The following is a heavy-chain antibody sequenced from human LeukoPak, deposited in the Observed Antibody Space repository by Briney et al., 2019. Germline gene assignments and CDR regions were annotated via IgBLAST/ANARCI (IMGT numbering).Heavy chain of an antibody. D-gene: IGHD3-16*02. CDR3: ARDLGITFGGVIALYYFDY. CDR1: GFTFSSYS. Sequence: GGSLRLSCAASGFTFSSYSMNWVRQAPGKGLEWVSSISSSNSYIYYADSVKGRFTISRDNAKNSLYLQMNSLRAEDTAVYYCARDLGITFGGVIALYYFDYWGQGTLVTVSS. CDR2: ISSSNSYI. V-gene: IGHV3-21*01. J-gene: IGHJ4*02.